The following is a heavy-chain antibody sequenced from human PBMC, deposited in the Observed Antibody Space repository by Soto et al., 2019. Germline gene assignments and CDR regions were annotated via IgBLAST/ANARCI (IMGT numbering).Heavy chain of an antibody. Sequence: QITLKESGPTLVKPTQTRTLTCTFSGFSLSTSGVGVGWIRQPPGKALLRLALIYWDDDMRYSPSLKSRVTITQDTSKNHVVLTMTNMAPVDTATYYCAHIGPYGSGSYYVDYWGQGTLVTVSS. J-gene: IGHJ4*02. V-gene: IGHV2-5*02. CDR1: GFSLSTSGVG. CDR3: AHIGPYGSGSYYVDY. D-gene: IGHD3-10*01. CDR2: IYWDDDM.